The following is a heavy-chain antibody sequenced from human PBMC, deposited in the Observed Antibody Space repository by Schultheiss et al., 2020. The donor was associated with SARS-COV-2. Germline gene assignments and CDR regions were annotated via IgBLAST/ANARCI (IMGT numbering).Heavy chain of an antibody. V-gene: IGHV2-26*01. Sequence: SGPTLVKPTETLTLTCTVSGFSLSNARMGVSWIRQPPGKALEWLAHIFSNDEKSYSTSLKSRLTISKDTSKSQVVLTMTNMDPVDTATYYCARSPERGYDFWSGYYQNNWFDPWGQGTLVTV. D-gene: IGHD3-3*01. CDR3: ARSPERGYDFWSGYYQNNWFDP. CDR1: GFSLSNARMG. J-gene: IGHJ5*02. CDR2: IFSNDEK.